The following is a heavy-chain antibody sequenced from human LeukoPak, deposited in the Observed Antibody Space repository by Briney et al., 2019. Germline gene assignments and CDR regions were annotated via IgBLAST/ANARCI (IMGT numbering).Heavy chain of an antibody. CDR3: AREPPNTAADY. V-gene: IGHV1-18*04. Sequence: ASVKVSCKASGYTFTSYGISWVRQTPGQGLEWMGWISAYNGNTNYAQKPQGTVTLTTDTSTSTAYMELRSLRSDDTAVYYCAREPPNTAADYWGQGTLVSVST. CDR1: GYTFTSYG. CDR2: ISAYNGNT. D-gene: IGHD5-18*01. J-gene: IGHJ4*02.